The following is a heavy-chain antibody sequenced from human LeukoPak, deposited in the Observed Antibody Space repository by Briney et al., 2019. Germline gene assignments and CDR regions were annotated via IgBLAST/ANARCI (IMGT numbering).Heavy chain of an antibody. Sequence: ASVKVSCKASGYRFTAYGVGWLRQAPGHGLEWVGWTSIYNGKTYYAQRFQDRVTMTTDTSTSTVYMELRSLRSDDTAVYYCARVCHIVVVTAEGGWFDPWGQGTLVTDSS. CDR3: ARVCHIVVVTAEGGWFDP. CDR2: TSIYNGKT. J-gene: IGHJ5*02. D-gene: IGHD2-21*02. V-gene: IGHV1-18*04. CDR1: GYRFTAYG.